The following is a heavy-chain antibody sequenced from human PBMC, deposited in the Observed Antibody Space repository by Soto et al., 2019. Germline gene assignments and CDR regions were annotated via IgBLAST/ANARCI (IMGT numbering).Heavy chain of an antibody. V-gene: IGHV1-69*01. D-gene: IGHD3-22*01. CDR2: IIHIFGTA. CDR3: ARGGSGYVWFNEF. CDR1: GGIFSSYA. J-gene: IGHJ4*02. Sequence: QEQLVQSGAEVKKPGSSVKVSCKASGGIFSSYAISWVRQAPGQGLEWMGGIIHIFGTANYAKKFQGRVTITADESTNTAYMDLSSLKSEDTAIYYCARGGSGYVWFNEFWGQGTLVTVSS.